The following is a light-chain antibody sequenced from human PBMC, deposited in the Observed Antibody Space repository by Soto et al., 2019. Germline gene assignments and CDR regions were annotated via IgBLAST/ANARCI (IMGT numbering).Light chain of an antibody. Sequence: QSALTQPASVSGSPGQSITISCTGTSSDVGGYNYVSWYQQHPGKAPKLMIYDVSNRPSGVSNRFSGSKSGNTASMSISGLQAEAEADYYCSSYTSSSTLSVVFGGGTKLTVL. CDR3: SSYTSSSTLSVV. CDR1: SSDVGGYNY. V-gene: IGLV2-14*01. J-gene: IGLJ2*01. CDR2: DVS.